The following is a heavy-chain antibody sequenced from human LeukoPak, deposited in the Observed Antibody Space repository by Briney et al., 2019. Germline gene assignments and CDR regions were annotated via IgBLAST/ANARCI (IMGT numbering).Heavy chain of an antibody. V-gene: IGHV3-23*01. Sequence: PGGSLRLSCAASGFTFSSYAMSWVRQAPGKGLEWVSAISGSGGSTYYADSVKGRFTISRDNSKNTLYLQMNSLRAEDTAVYYCAKAPNPFIVGATGPPYYFDYWGQETLVTVSS. CDR3: AKAPNPFIVGATGPPYYFDY. CDR1: GFTFSSYA. CDR2: ISGSGGST. D-gene: IGHD1-26*01. J-gene: IGHJ4*02.